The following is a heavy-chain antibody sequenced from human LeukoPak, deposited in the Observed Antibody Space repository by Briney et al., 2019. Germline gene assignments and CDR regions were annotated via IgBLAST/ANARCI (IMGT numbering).Heavy chain of an antibody. Sequence: PGGSLRLSCAASEFFFSDYYMSWIRQAPGKGLEWVSSISSSSSYIYYADSVKGRFTISRDNAKNSLYLQMNSLRAEDTAVYYCARGASGSGSYAFDIWGQGTMVTVSS. CDR1: EFFFSDYY. J-gene: IGHJ3*02. V-gene: IGHV3-11*06. CDR2: ISSSSSYI. CDR3: ARGASGSGSYAFDI. D-gene: IGHD3-10*01.